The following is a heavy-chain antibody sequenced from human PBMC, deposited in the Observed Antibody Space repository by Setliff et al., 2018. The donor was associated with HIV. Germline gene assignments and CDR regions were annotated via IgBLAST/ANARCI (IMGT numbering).Heavy chain of an antibody. CDR1: GGSFSGFY. CDR2: INHSGST. D-gene: IGHD3-10*02. Sequence: NPSETLSLTCAVYGGSFSGFYWTWIRQPPGKGLEWIEEINHSGSTNYNPSLKSRVTISLDRSKTQFSLKLSSVTAADTAVYYCARVQYHYVNNGDSYYFTHWGHGTLVTVSS. CDR3: ARVQYHYVNNGDSYYFTH. J-gene: IGHJ4*01. V-gene: IGHV4-34*01.